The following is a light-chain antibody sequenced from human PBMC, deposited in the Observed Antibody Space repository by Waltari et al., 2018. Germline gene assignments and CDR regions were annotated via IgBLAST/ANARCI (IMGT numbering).Light chain of an antibody. Sequence: QSALTQPASVSGSPGQSIPIPFPGTCSDVGGCHYVSGYQQHPGKAPKLMIYVVSNRPSGVSNRFSGSKSGNTASLTISGLQAEDEADYYCSSYTSSSTRVIGGGTKLTVL. CDR2: VVS. CDR3: SSYTSSSTRV. V-gene: IGLV2-14*03. CDR1: CSDVGGCHY. J-gene: IGLJ2*01.